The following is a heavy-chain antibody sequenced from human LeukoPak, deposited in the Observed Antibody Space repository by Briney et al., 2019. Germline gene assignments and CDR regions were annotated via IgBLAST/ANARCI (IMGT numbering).Heavy chain of an antibody. D-gene: IGHD3-10*01. Sequence: HAGGSLRLSCAASGLTFSNYWMHWVRQAPGKGLVGVSGIKTDGSSTTYADSVRGRFTISRDNAKNTLYLRMNSLRAEDTAVYFCARVFYYGSGTYYNDYWGQGTLVTVSS. J-gene: IGHJ4*02. CDR2: IKTDGSST. CDR1: GLTFSNYW. V-gene: IGHV3-74*01. CDR3: ARVFYYGSGTYYNDY.